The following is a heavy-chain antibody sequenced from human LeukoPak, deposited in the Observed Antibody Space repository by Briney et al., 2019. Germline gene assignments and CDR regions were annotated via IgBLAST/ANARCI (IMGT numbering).Heavy chain of an antibody. J-gene: IGHJ4*02. CDR2: IYSSGIT. Sequence: PSETLSLTCTVSGGSISSGSYYWNWIRQPAGKGLEWIGRIYSSGITDYNPSLKRRVTISVDTSKNQFSLKLSSVTAADTAVYYCARLDLYYGSGSADYWGQGTLVTVSS. CDR3: ARLDLYYGSGSADY. V-gene: IGHV4-61*02. CDR1: GGSISSGSYY. D-gene: IGHD3-10*01.